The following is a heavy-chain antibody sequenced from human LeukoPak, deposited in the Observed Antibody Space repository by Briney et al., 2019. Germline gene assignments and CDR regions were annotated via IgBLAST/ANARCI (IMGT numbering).Heavy chain of an antibody. CDR3: ARFRKSSGTFDY. CDR2: IYTSGST. V-gene: IGHV4-61*02. CDR1: GGSISSGSYY. J-gene: IGHJ4*02. Sequence: SQTLSLTCTVSGGSISSGSYYWSWIRQPAGKGLEWIGRIYTSGSTNYNPSLKSRVTISVDTSKNQFSLKLSSVTAADTAVYYCARFRKSSGTFDYWGQGTLVTVSS. D-gene: IGHD3-22*01.